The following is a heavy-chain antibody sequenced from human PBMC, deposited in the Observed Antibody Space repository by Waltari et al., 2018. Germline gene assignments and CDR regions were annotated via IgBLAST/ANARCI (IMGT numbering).Heavy chain of an antibody. CDR2: IYYSGST. CDR1: GGSISSGGYY. V-gene: IGHV4-31*03. Sequence: QVQLQESGPGLVKPSQTLSLTCPVSGGSISSGGYYWSWIRQHPGKGLEWIGYIYYSGSTYYNPSLKSRVTISVDTSKNQFSLKLSSVTAADTAVYYCARVGKVRDYYYYYMDVWGKGTTVTVSS. D-gene: IGHD1-1*01. CDR3: ARVGKVRDYYYYYMDV. J-gene: IGHJ6*03.